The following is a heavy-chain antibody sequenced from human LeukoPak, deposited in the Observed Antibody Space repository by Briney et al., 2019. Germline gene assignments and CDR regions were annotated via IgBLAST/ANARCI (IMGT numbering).Heavy chain of an antibody. V-gene: IGHV4-34*01. Sequence: PSETLSLTCAVYGGSFSGYYWSWIRQPPGKGLEWIGEINHSGSTNYNPSLKSRVTISVDTSKNQFSLKLNSVTAADTAVYYCARLYFTRAFDIWGQGTMVTVSS. CDR3: ARLYFTRAFDI. J-gene: IGHJ3*02. CDR1: GGSFSGYY. D-gene: IGHD2-8*01. CDR2: INHSGST.